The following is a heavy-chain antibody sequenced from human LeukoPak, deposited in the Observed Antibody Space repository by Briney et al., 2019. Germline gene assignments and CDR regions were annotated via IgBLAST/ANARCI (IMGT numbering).Heavy chain of an antibody. J-gene: IGHJ3*02. CDR3: ARARTRYSGSYGGAFDI. Sequence: QPGGSLRLSCAASGFTFSSYWMSWVRQAPGKGLEWVANIKQDGSEKYYVDSVKGRFTISRDNAKNSLYLQMNSLRAEDTAVYYCARARTRYSGSYGGAFDIWGQGTMVTVSS. CDR2: IKQDGSEK. CDR1: GFTFSSYW. D-gene: IGHD1-26*01. V-gene: IGHV3-7*01.